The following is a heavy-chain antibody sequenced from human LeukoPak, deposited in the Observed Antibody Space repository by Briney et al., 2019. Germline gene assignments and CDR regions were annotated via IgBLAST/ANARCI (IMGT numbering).Heavy chain of an antibody. CDR2: IYYSGST. D-gene: IGHD2-2*01. J-gene: IGHJ5*02. Sequence: PSETLSLTCTVSGGSISSYYWSWIRQPAGKGLEWIGYIYYSGSTNYNPSLKSRVTISVDTSKNQFSLKLSSVTAADTAVYYCARYRGYCSSTSCPGWFDPWGQGTLVTVSS. V-gene: IGHV4-59*08. CDR1: GGSISSYY. CDR3: ARYRGYCSSTSCPGWFDP.